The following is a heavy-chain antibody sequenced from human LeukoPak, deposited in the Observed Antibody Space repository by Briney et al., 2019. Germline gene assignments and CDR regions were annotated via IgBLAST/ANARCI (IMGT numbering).Heavy chain of an antibody. CDR2: ISGSGGST. V-gene: IGHV3-23*01. D-gene: IGHD3-10*01. J-gene: IGHJ3*02. CDR3: AKDSGRTVDAFGI. CDR1: GFTFSRYA. Sequence: PGGSLRLSCAGSGFTFSRYAMSWVRQAPGKGLEWVSAISGSGGSTDYPDSVKGRFTISRDNSKNTLYLQMNSLRAEDTAVYYCAKDSGRTVDAFGIWGQGTMVTVSS.